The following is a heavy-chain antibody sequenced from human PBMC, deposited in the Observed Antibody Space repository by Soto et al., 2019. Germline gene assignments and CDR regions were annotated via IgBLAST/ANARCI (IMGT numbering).Heavy chain of an antibody. CDR1: GYTFTSNS. J-gene: IGHJ5*02. Sequence: QVQLVQSGAELKKPGASVKGSFATSGYTFTSNSITWVRQAPGQGLEWMGWISAYNGETSYAEKFQGRLTMTTDTSPSTAYMELRSLRSDDTAVYYCARVGGSYRAPSGGAGFDPWGQGTLVTVSS. V-gene: IGHV1-18*04. CDR3: ARVGGSYRAPSGGAGFDP. CDR2: ISAYNGET. D-gene: IGHD3-16*02.